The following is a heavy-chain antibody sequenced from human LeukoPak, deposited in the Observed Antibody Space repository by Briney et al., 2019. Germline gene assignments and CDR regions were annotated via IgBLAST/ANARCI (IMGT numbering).Heavy chain of an antibody. Sequence: GASVNVSCKASGGTFTIYAISWVRQAPGQGLEWMGGIIPIFGTANYAQKFQGRVTITADESTSTAYMELSSLRSEDTAVYYCARDRRFGELYDPWGQGTLVTVSS. D-gene: IGHD3-10*01. CDR3: ARDRRFGELYDP. V-gene: IGHV1-69*01. CDR1: GGTFTIYA. CDR2: IIPIFGTA. J-gene: IGHJ5*02.